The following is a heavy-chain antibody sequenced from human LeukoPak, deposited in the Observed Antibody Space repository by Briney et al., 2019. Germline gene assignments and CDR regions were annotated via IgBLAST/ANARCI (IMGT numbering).Heavy chain of an antibody. J-gene: IGHJ2*01. Sequence: SVKGRFTISRDNAKNSLYLQMNSLRAEDTAVYYCARGAGTYWHFDLWGRGTLVTVSS. D-gene: IGHD3-10*01. CDR3: ARGAGTYWHFDL. V-gene: IGHV3-11*03.